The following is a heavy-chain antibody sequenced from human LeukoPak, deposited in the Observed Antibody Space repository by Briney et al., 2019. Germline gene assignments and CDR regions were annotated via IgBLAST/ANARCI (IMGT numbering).Heavy chain of an antibody. CDR1: GFTFSSYG. J-gene: IGHJ6*02. V-gene: IGHV3-30*03. CDR3: GGGGWYTYYYYYYGMDV. CDR2: ISYDGSNK. D-gene: IGHD6-19*01. Sequence: GGSLRLSCAASGFTFSSYGMHWVRQAPGKGLEWVAVISYDGSNKYYADSVKGRFTISRDNSKNTLYLQMNSLRAEDTAVYYCGGGGWYTYYYYYYGMDVWGQGTTVTVSS.